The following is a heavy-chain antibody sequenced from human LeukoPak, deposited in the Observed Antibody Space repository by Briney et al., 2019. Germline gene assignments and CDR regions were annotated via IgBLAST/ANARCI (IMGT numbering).Heavy chain of an antibody. Sequence: SETLSLTCTVSGGSISSYYWSWIRQPPGRGLEWIGYIYYSGSTNYNPSLKSRVTISVDTSKNQFSLKLSSVTAADTAVYYCARRHVEYSSSSDPYYFDYWGQGTLVTVSS. CDR2: IYYSGST. D-gene: IGHD6-6*01. V-gene: IGHV4-59*01. CDR1: GGSISSYY. CDR3: ARRHVEYSSSSDPYYFDY. J-gene: IGHJ4*02.